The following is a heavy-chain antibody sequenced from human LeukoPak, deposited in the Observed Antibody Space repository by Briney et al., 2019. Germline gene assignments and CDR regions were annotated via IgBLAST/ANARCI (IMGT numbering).Heavy chain of an antibody. J-gene: IGHJ4*02. Sequence: TGGSLRLSCAASGFTFDDYAMHWVRQAPGKGLEWVSLISWDSGSTYYADSVKGRFTISRDNSKNSLYLQMNSLRAEDTALYYCAKVAVAGTKVYYFDYWGQGTLVTVSS. CDR3: AKVAVAGTKVYYFDY. V-gene: IGHV3-43D*04. D-gene: IGHD6-19*01. CDR1: GFTFDDYA. CDR2: ISWDSGST.